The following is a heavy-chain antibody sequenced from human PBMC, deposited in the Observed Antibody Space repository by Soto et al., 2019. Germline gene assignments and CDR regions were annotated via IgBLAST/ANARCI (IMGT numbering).Heavy chain of an antibody. D-gene: IGHD2-2*01. J-gene: IGHJ4*02. V-gene: IGHV1-24*01. CDR1: GYTLTELS. CDR2: FDPEDGET. CDR3: ATPGYCSSTSCQNHFDY. Sequence: ASVKVSCKVSGYTLTELSMHWVRQAPGKGLEWMGGFDPEDGETIYAQKFQGRVTMTEDTSTDTAYMELSSLRSEDTAVYYCATPGYCSSTSCQNHFDYWGQGTLVTVSS.